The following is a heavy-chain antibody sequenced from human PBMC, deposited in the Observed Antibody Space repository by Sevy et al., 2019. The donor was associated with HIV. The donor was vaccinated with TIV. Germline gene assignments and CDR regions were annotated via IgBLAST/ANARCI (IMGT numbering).Heavy chain of an antibody. D-gene: IGHD3-16*01. CDR2: ISSSSYI. V-gene: IGHV3-21*01. CDR1: GFTFSSYS. CDR3: ARELFGSRNFDY. J-gene: IGHJ4*02. Sequence: GGSLRLSCAASGFTFSSYSMNWVRQAPGKGLEWVSSISSSSYIYYADSVKGRFTISRDNAKNSLYLQMNSLRAEDTAVYYCARELFGSRNFDYWGQGTLVTVSS.